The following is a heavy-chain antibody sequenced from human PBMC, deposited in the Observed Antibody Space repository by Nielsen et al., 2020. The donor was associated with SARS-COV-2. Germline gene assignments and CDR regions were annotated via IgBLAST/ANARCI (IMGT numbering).Heavy chain of an antibody. CDR2: ISYDGSNK. V-gene: IGHV3-30-3*01. Sequence: GESLKISCAASGFTFSSYAMHWVRQAPGKGLEWVAVISYDGSNKYYVDSVKGRFTISRDNSKNTLYLQINSPRAEDTAVYYCARGNGWGSYFDYWGQGTLVTVSS. D-gene: IGHD7-27*01. CDR3: ARGNGWGSYFDY. J-gene: IGHJ4*02. CDR1: GFTFSSYA.